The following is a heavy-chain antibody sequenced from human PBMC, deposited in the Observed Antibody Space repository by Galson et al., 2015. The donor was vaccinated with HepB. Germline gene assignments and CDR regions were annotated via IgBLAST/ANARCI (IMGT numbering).Heavy chain of an antibody. CDR3: ARVGGFAPPDNYYYYYMDV. CDR1: GGTFSSYA. Sequence: SVKVSCKASGGTFSSYAISWVRQAPGKGLEWMGGIIPIFGTINYAQKFQGRVTITADESTSTAYMELSSLRSEDAAVYYCARVGGFAPPDNYYYYYMDVWGKGTTVTVSS. CDR2: IIPIFGTI. D-gene: IGHD1-26*01. V-gene: IGHV1-69*13. J-gene: IGHJ6*03.